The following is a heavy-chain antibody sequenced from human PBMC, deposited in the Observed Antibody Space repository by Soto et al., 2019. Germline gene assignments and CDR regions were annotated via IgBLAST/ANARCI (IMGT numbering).Heavy chain of an antibody. Sequence: SETLSLTCAVSGGSISSGGYSGSWIRQPPGKGLEWIGYFYHSGSTYYNPSLKSRVTISVDRSKNQFSLKLSSVTAADTAVYYCARGQGLRGAFDIWGHGTMVTVSS. J-gene: IGHJ3*02. CDR1: GGSISSGGYS. V-gene: IGHV4-30-2*01. D-gene: IGHD6-25*01. CDR2: FYHSGST. CDR3: ARGQGLRGAFDI.